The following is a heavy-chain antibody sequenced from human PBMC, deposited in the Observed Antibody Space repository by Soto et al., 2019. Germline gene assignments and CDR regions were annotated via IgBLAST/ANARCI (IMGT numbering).Heavy chain of an antibody. J-gene: IGHJ4*02. Sequence: PSETLSLTCTVSGGSISSGGYYWSWIRRHPGKGLEWIGYIYYSGSTYYNPSLKSRVTISVDTSKNQFSLKLSSVTAADTAVYYCARVRYDSSGPPYYFDYWGQGTLVTVSS. D-gene: IGHD3-22*01. CDR1: GGSISSGGYY. CDR2: IYYSGST. V-gene: IGHV4-31*03. CDR3: ARVRYDSSGPPYYFDY.